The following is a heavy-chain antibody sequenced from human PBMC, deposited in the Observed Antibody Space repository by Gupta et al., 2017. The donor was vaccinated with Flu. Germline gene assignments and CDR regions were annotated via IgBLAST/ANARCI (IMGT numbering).Heavy chain of an antibody. V-gene: IGHV3-23*01. CDR3: AKDDDLNYYSHGMDV. J-gene: IGHJ6*02. Sequence: YAMSWVRQAPGKGLEWVSAITGTGENKYFADSGKGRFTISRDNPKNTLFLQMKRLRDEDTAVYFCAKDDDLNYYSHGMDVWGQGTTVTVSS. CDR1: YA. CDR2: ITGTGENK.